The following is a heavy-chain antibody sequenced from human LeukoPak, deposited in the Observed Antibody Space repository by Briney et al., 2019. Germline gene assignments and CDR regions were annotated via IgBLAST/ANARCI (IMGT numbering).Heavy chain of an antibody. CDR2: ISSSSSYI. D-gene: IGHD6-13*01. Sequence: PGGSLRLSCAASGFTFSSYSMNWVRQAPGKGLEWVSSISSSSSYIYYADSVKGRFTISRDNAKNSLYLQMNSLRAEDTAVNYCARDPQRYSSSWTDAFDIWGQGTMVTVSS. CDR3: ARDPQRYSSSWTDAFDI. V-gene: IGHV3-21*01. J-gene: IGHJ3*02. CDR1: GFTFSSYS.